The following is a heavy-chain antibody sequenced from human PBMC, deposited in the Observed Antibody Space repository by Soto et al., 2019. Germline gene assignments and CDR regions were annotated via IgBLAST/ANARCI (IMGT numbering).Heavy chain of an antibody. CDR3: AKSGANIVVVPAAIRSSLYYYYYYMDV. CDR2: ISGSGGST. D-gene: IGHD2-2*01. CDR1: GFTFSSYA. J-gene: IGHJ6*03. V-gene: IGHV3-23*01. Sequence: GSLRLSCAASGFTFSSYAMSWVRQAPGKGLEWVSAISGSGGSTYYADSVKGRFTISRDNSKNTLYLQMNSLRAEDTAVYYCAKSGANIVVVPAAIRSSLYYYYYYMDVWGKGTTVTVSS.